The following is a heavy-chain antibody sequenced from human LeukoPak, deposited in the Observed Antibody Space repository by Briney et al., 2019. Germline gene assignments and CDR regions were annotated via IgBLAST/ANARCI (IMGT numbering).Heavy chain of an antibody. J-gene: IGHJ4*02. D-gene: IGHD3-9*01. CDR2: IYTSGST. Sequence: PSETLSLTCTVSGGSISSYYWSWIRQPAGKGLGWIGRIYTSGSTNYNPSLKSRVTMSVDTSKNQFSLKLSSVTAADTAVYYCARGWYYDILTGYYNGFDYWGQGTLVTVSS. V-gene: IGHV4-4*07. CDR3: ARGWYYDILTGYYNGFDY. CDR1: GGSISSYY.